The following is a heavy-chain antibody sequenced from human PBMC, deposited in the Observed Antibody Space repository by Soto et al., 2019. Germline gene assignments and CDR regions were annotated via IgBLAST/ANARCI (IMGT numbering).Heavy chain of an antibody. CDR1: GFSFSNYW. CDR2: INEDGSVK. CDR3: PRDTVGDEGAFFDM. D-gene: IGHD1-26*01. V-gene: IGHV3-7*01. J-gene: IGHJ3*02. Sequence: EVRLVESGGDLVQPGESLRLSCAASGFSFSNYWMTWVRQAPGKGLEWVANINEDGSVKYFQDSVQGRFTISRDNPKNSLYLQMNSLRVEDTAFYYCPRDTVGDEGAFFDMCGQGTMVTVSS.